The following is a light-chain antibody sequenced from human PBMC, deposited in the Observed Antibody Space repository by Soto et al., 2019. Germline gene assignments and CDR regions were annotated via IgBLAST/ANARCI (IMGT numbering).Light chain of an antibody. CDR2: LNSDGSH. V-gene: IGLV4-69*01. Sequence: QPVLTQSPSASASLGASVKLTCTLSSGHSSYAIAWHQQRPEKGPRYLMKLNSDGSHNKGDGIPDRFSGSSSGAERYLTISSLQSEDEADYYCQTWGTGIPYVFGTGTKLPVL. CDR3: QTWGTGIPYV. J-gene: IGLJ1*01. CDR1: SGHSSYA.